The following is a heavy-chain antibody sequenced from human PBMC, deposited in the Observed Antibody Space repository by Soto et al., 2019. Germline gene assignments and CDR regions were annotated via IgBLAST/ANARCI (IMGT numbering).Heavy chain of an antibody. J-gene: IGHJ3*02. CDR3: APNIIVTLQDGYDI. CDR1: GYTFSKFY. D-gene: IGHD5-18*01. Sequence: GASVKVSCKASGYTFSKFYMHWVRQAPGQGLEWMGWIAPNSADTNIAQKFQGRVTMTRDTSISTAYMDLNRLRSDDTAVYYCAPNIIVTLQDGYDIWGQGTMVTVSS. V-gene: IGHV1-2*02. CDR2: IAPNSADT.